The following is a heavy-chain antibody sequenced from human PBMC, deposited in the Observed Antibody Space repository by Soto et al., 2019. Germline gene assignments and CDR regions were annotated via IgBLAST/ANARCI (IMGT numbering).Heavy chain of an antibody. Sequence: PSETLSLTCTVSGGSISSSSYYWGWIRQPPGKGLEWIGSIYYSGSTHYNPSLKSRVTISVDTSKNQFSLKLSSVTAADTAVYYCARQQGHSSGWYVAGGFDPWGQGTLVTVSS. V-gene: IGHV4-39*01. CDR2: IYYSGST. CDR1: GGSISSSSYY. J-gene: IGHJ5*02. D-gene: IGHD6-19*01. CDR3: ARQQGHSSGWYVAGGFDP.